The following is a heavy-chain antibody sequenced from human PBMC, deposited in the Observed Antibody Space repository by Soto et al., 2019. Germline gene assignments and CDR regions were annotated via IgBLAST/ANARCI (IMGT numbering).Heavy chain of an antibody. V-gene: IGHV3-23*01. CDR3: ANVRKQCLEPFGY. CDR1: GFTLSSYS. CDR2: ITGSGGST. J-gene: IGHJ4*02. Sequence: PXGSLNLSCAASGFTLSSYSMSWVRQAPGKGLEWVSAITGSGGSTYYAASVKGRFTISRDNSKTTLYLQMNSLRAEDTAVYYCANVRKQCLEPFGYWGQGTLVSVSS. D-gene: IGHD6-19*01.